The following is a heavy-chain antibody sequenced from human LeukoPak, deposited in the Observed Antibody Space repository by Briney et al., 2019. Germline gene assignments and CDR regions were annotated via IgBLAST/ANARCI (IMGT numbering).Heavy chain of an antibody. CDR1: GGSISSYY. D-gene: IGHD1-1*01. J-gene: IGHJ5*02. CDR3: ARLQLERRDWFDP. V-gene: IGHV4-59*12. Sequence: SETLSLTCTVSGGSISSYYWNWIRQPPGKGLEWIGYIYHSGSTNYNPSLKSRVTISVDTSKNQFSLKLSSVTAADTAVYYCARLQLERRDWFDPWGQGTLVTVSS. CDR2: IYHSGST.